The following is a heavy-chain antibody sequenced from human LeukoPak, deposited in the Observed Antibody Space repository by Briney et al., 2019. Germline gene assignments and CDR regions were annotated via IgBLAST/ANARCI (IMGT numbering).Heavy chain of an antibody. CDR1: GYTFTSYD. D-gene: IGHD4-23*01. V-gene: IGHV1-8*03. Sequence: ASVKVSCKASGYTFTSYDINWVRQAPGQGLEWMGWMNPNSGDTGYAQNFQGRVTITRDTSISTMYMELSSLRSEDTAVYYCARDYSGNSGWFAPWGQGTLVTVSS. J-gene: IGHJ5*02. CDR3: ARDYSGNSGWFAP. CDR2: MNPNSGDT.